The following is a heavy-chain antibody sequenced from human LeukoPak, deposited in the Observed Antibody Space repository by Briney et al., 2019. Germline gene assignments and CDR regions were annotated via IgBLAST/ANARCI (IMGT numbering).Heavy chain of an antibody. CDR3: ARALCSGGSCYSDDAAFDI. J-gene: IGHJ3*02. V-gene: IGHV1-69*01. CDR1: GGTFSSYA. Sequence: SVKVSCKASGGTFSSYAISWVRQAPGQGLEWMGGIIPIFGTANYAQKFQGRVTITADESTSTAYMELSSLRSEDSAVYYCARALCSGGSCYSDDAAFDIWGQGTMVTVSS. CDR2: IIPIFGTA. D-gene: IGHD2-15*01.